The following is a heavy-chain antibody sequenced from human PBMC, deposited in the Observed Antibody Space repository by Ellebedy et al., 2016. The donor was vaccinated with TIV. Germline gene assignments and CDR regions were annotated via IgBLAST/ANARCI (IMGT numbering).Heavy chain of an antibody. CDR2: INEDGNKK. CDR1: GFTFSRYW. V-gene: IGHV3-7*03. CDR3: VRDAMRGGDYDS. D-gene: IGHD4-17*01. J-gene: IGHJ5*02. Sequence: GESLKISXAASGFTFSRYWMAWVRQAPGKGLEWVASINEDGNKKYHVDSVRGRFTISRDNAKSSLDLQMNSLRVEDTAVYYCVRDAMRGGDYDSWGQGTLGTVSP.